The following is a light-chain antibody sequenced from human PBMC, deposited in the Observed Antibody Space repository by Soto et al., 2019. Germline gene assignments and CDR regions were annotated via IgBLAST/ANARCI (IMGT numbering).Light chain of an antibody. J-gene: IGLJ1*01. CDR1: SSDVGGYNY. Sequence: QSVLTQPRSVSGSPGQSVTISCTGTSSDVGGYNYVSWYQQHPGTAPKLMIYDVSNRPSGVSNRFSGSKSGNTASLTISGLRAEDEADYYCNSYTSNNTYVFGTGTKVTVL. CDR2: DVS. V-gene: IGLV2-14*03. CDR3: NSYTSNNTYV.